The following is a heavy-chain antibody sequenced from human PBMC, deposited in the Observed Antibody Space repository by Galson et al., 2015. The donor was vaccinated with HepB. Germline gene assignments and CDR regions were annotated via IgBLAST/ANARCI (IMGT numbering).Heavy chain of an antibody. J-gene: IGHJ6*02. Sequence: CAISGDSVSSNTAAWNWIRQSPSRGLEWLGRTYYRAKWYQDYAVSVKSRMTINSDTSKNQFSLHLNSVTPEDTAVYYSARVRTRRPPHYYYGLDVWGQGTTVTVSS. V-gene: IGHV6-1*01. CDR2: TYYRAKWYQ. CDR1: GDSVSSNTAA. CDR3: ARVRTRRPPHYYYGLDV.